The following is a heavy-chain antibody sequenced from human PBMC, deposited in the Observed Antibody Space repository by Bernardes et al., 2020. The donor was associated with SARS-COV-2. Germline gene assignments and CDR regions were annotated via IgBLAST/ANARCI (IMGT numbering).Heavy chain of an antibody. D-gene: IGHD3-3*01. J-gene: IGHJ6*02. CDR1: GFTFSSYA. CDR2: ISYDGSNK. CDR3: ARDQGSLLEWLLPYYYYYYGMDV. Sequence: GGSLRLSCAASGFTFSSYAMHWVRQAPGKGLEWVAVISYDGSNKYYADSVKGRFTISRDNSKNTLYLQMNSLRAEDTAVYYCARDQGSLLEWLLPYYYYYYGMDVWGQGTTVTVSS. V-gene: IGHV3-30-3*01.